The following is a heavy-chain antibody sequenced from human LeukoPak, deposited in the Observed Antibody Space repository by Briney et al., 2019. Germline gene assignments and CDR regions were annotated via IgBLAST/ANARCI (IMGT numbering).Heavy chain of an antibody. CDR1: GGSFSGYY. Sequence: TSETLSLTCAVYGGSFSGYYWSWIRQPPGKGLEWIGEINHSGSTNYNPSLKSRVTISVDTSKNQFSLKLSSVTAADTAVYYCARGPPPYYYDSSGTGAFDIWGQGTMVTVSS. V-gene: IGHV4-34*01. CDR3: ARGPPPYYYDSSGTGAFDI. J-gene: IGHJ3*02. CDR2: INHSGST. D-gene: IGHD3-22*01.